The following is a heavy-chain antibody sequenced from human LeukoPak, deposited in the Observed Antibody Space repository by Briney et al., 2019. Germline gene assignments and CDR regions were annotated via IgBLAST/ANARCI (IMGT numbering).Heavy chain of an antibody. CDR2: IYYSGST. J-gene: IGHJ5*02. CDR1: GGSISSSSYY. CDR3: ARGHSSWYGFYWFDP. V-gene: IGHV4-31*03. D-gene: IGHD6-13*01. Sequence: SETLSLTCTVSGGSISSSSYYWGWIRQHPGKGLEWIGYIYYSGSTYYNPSLKSRVTISVDTSKNQFSLKLSSVTAADTAVYYCARGHSSWYGFYWFDPWGQGTLVTVSS.